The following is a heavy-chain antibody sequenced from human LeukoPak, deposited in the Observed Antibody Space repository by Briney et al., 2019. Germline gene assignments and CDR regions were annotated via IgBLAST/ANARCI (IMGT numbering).Heavy chain of an antibody. CDR2: ISGSGGST. CDR3: AKNDYGDPTLDSDFDY. V-gene: IGHV3-23*01. J-gene: IGHJ4*02. Sequence: GGSLRLSCAASGFTFSSYAMSWVCQAPGKGLEWVSAISGSGGSTYYADSVKGRFTISRDNSKNTLYLQMNSLRAEDTAVYYCAKNDYGDPTLDSDFDYWGQGTLVTVSS. D-gene: IGHD4-17*01. CDR1: GFTFSSYA.